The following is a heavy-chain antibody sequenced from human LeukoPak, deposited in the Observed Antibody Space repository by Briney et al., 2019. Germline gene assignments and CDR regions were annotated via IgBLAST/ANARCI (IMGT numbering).Heavy chain of an antibody. V-gene: IGHV3-23*01. Sequence: GLSLRLSCAASGFTFSSYAMTWVRQAPGKGLEWVSTISGSGGGTYYADSVKGRFTISRDNSKNTLYLHMNSLRAEDTAVYYCARDSHEAYYDSSGYRPMYWGQGTLVTVSS. D-gene: IGHD3-22*01. CDR3: ARDSHEAYYDSSGYRPMY. CDR2: ISGSGGGT. J-gene: IGHJ4*02. CDR1: GFTFSSYA.